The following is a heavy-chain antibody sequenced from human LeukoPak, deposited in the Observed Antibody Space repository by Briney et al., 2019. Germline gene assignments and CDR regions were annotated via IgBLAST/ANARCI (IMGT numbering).Heavy chain of an antibody. J-gene: IGHJ4*02. CDR1: GFTFSSYE. CDR3: ARIGLGLWDY. V-gene: IGHV3-48*03. Sequence: PGGSLRLSCAASGFTFSSYEMNWVRQAPGKGLEWVSYISSSGSTIYYADSVKGRLTISRDNAKNSLYLQMNSLRAEDTAVYYCARIGLGLWDYWGQGTLVTVSS. D-gene: IGHD2-21*01. CDR2: ISSSGSTI.